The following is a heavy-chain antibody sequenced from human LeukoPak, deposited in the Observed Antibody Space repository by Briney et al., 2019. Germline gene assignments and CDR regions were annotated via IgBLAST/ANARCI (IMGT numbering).Heavy chain of an antibody. J-gene: IGHJ6*03. CDR3: AREGYDFWSGYYRYYYYYMDV. V-gene: IGHV4-59*01. Sequence: PSETLSLTCTVSGGSISSYYWSWLRQPPGKGLEWIGYIYYSGSTNYNPSLKSRVTISVDTSKNQFSLKLSSVTAADTAVYYCAREGYDFWSGYYRYYYYYMDVWGKGTTVTVSS. CDR1: GGSISSYY. D-gene: IGHD3-3*01. CDR2: IYYSGST.